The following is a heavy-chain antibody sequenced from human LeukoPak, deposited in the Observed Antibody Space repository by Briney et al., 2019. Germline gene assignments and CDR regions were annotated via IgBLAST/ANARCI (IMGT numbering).Heavy chain of an antibody. J-gene: IGHJ6*03. D-gene: IGHD3-10*01. CDR2: IYSGGNT. CDR1: GFTVSRNY. V-gene: IGHV3-53*01. Sequence: GGSLRLSCAASGFTVSRNYMSWVCQAPGKGLEWVSVIYSGGNTYYADSVKGRFTISRDNSKNTLYLQMNSLRAEDTAVYYCARSSGDLPDYYYMDVWGKGTTVTMSS. CDR3: ARSSGDLPDYYYMDV.